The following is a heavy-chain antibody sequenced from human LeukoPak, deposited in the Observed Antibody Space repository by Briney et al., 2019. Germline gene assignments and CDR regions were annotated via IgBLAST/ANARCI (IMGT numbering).Heavy chain of an antibody. V-gene: IGHV3-30*02. Sequence: PGGSLRLSCVASGFTFNDHGMHWVRQAPGKGLEWLAFIRYDGGNKYYAYSVKGRFTISRDNSKNTLYLQMNSLRAEDTAVYYCAKDGPAPYQLLLASSSSWYGKTPFDYWGQGTLVTVSS. D-gene: IGHD6-13*01. J-gene: IGHJ4*02. CDR1: GFTFNDHG. CDR2: IRYDGGNK. CDR3: AKDGPAPYQLLLASSSSWYGKTPFDY.